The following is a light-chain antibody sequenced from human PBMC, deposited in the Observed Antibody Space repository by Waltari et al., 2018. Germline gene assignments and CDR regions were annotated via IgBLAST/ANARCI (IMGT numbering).Light chain of an antibody. CDR2: DVS. J-gene: IGLJ3*02. CDR3: CSYAGRYTWV. CDR1: SSDVGGYNY. Sequence: QSALTHPRSVSGSPGQSVTISCTGPSSDVGGYNYVSWFQQHPGKAPKLRIHDVSKRPSGVPDRFSGSKSGNTASLTISGLQADDETDYYCCSYAGRYTWVFGGGTKLTVL. V-gene: IGLV2-11*01.